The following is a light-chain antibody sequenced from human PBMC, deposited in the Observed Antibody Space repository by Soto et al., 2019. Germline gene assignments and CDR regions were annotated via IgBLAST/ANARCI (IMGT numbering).Light chain of an antibody. V-gene: IGKV1-27*01. CDR1: QGISNY. CDR2: AAS. J-gene: IGKJ1*01. CDR3: QKYDSARWT. Sequence: DIQMTQSPSSLSASVGDRVTITCRASQGISNYLAWYQQKPGKVPKLLIYAASSLQSGVPSRFSGSGSGTEVTLTISSLQTEDVATDYCQKYDSARWTFGQGTKVEIQ.